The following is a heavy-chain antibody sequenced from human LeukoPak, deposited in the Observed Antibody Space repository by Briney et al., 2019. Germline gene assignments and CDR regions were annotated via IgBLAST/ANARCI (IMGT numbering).Heavy chain of an antibody. V-gene: IGHV4-34*01. CDR1: GGSFSGYY. D-gene: IGHD6-13*01. J-gene: IGHJ4*02. CDR3: ARGPLSYIAAAGTRYFDY. CDR2: INHSGST. Sequence: PSGTLSLTCAVYGGSFSGYYWSWIRQPPGKGLEWIGEINHSGSTNYNPSLKSRVTISVDTSKNQFSLKLSSVTAADTAVYYCARGPLSYIAAAGTRYFDYWGQGTLVTVSS.